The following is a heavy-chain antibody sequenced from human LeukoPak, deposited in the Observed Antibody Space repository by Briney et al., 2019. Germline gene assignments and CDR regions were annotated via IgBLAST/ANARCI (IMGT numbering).Heavy chain of an antibody. CDR3: ARKTGTTGFWYSYYGMDV. J-gene: IGHJ6*02. CDR2: IRSSSSYI. CDR1: GFTFSSYS. V-gene: IGHV3-21*01. Sequence: GGSLRLSCAASGFTFSSYSMNWVRQAPGKGLEWVSSIRSSSSYIYYADSVKGRFTISRDNAKNSLYLQMNSLRAEDTAVYYCARKTGTTGFWYSYYGMDVWGQGTTVTVSS. D-gene: IGHD1-1*01.